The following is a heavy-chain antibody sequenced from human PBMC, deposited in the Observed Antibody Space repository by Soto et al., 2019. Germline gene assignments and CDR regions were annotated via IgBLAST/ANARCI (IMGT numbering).Heavy chain of an antibody. CDR3: ARTLNYYGSGSPLYGMNV. CDR2: IDWDDDK. V-gene: IGHV2-70*01. CDR1: GFSLSTSGMC. Sequence: SGPTLVNPTQTLTLTCTFSGFSLSTSGMCVSWIRQPPGKALEWLALIDWDDDKYYSTSLKTRLTISKDTSKNQVVLTMTNMDPVDTATYYCARTLNYYGSGSPLYGMNVWGQGTTVTVS. J-gene: IGHJ6*02. D-gene: IGHD3-10*01.